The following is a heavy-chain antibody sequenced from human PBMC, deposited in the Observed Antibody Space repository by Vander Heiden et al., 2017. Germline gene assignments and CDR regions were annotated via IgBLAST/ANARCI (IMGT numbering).Heavy chain of an antibody. CDR1: GFTFAAYA. D-gene: IGHD6-6*01. J-gene: IGHJ4*02. Sequence: EVQLVESGGGLVQPGRSLRLSCAASGFTFAAYAMHWVRQAPGKGLEWVSGISWNSGSIGYADSVKGRFTISRDNAKNSLYLQMNSLRAEDTALYYCAKASSNWYSSSSLDYWGQGTLVTVSS. CDR3: AKASSNWYSSSSLDY. CDR2: ISWNSGSI. V-gene: IGHV3-9*01.